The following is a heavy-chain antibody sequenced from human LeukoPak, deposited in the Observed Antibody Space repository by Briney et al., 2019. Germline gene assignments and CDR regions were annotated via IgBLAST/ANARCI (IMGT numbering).Heavy chain of an antibody. V-gene: IGHV1-69*05. CDR3: ARDRRELRFLEWPGGYYYYMDV. CDR2: IIPIFGTA. D-gene: IGHD3-3*01. CDR1: GGTFSSYA. Sequence: SVKVSCKASGGTFSSYAISWVRQAPGQGLDWMGGIIPIFGTANYARKFQGRVTITTDESTSTAYMELSSLRSEDTAVYYCARDRRELRFLEWPGGYYYYMDVWGKGTTVTVSS. J-gene: IGHJ6*03.